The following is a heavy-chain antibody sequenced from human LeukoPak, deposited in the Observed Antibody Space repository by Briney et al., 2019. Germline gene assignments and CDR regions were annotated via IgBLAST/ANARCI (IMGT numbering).Heavy chain of an antibody. D-gene: IGHD5-12*01. CDR3: AAGTPNIVAHDAFDI. CDR1: GFTFTSSA. J-gene: IGHJ3*02. CDR2: IVVGSGNT. V-gene: IGHV1-58*02. Sequence: ASVKVSCKASGFTFTSSAMQWVRQARGQRLEWIGWIVVGSGNTNYAQKFQERVTITRDMSTSTAYMELSSLRSEDTAVCYCAAGTPNIVAHDAFDIWGQGTMVTVSS.